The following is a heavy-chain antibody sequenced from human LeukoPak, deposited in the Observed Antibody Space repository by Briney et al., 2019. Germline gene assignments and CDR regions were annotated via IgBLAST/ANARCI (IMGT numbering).Heavy chain of an antibody. D-gene: IGHD2-2*01. CDR3: AKRPRYCSSTSCYEVDY. CDR1: GFTFSSYA. CDR2: ISGSGGST. V-gene: IGHV3-23*01. J-gene: IGHJ4*02. Sequence: GGSLRLSCAASGFTFSSYAMSWVRQAPGKGLEWVSTISGSGGSTYYGDSVKGRFTISRDNSKNTLYLQMNSLRAEDTAVYYCAKRPRYCSSTSCYEVDYWGQGTLVTVSS.